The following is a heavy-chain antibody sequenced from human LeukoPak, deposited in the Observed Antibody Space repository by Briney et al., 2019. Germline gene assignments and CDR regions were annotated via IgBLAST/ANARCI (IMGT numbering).Heavy chain of an antibody. J-gene: IGHJ4*02. CDR3: AKATGSSWYYFDD. Sequence: GGSLRLSCADSGITFSTYGIHWVRRVPGKGLEGVAVISHDGSNYYYADSVKGRFTISRDNSKNTLYLQMNSLRTEDTAVYYCAKATGSSWYYFDDWGLGTLVTVSS. CDR2: ISHDGSNY. CDR1: GITFSTYG. V-gene: IGHV3-30*18. D-gene: IGHD6-13*01.